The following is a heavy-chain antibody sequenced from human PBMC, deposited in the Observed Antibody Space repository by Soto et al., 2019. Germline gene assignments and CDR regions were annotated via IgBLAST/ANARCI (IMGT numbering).Heavy chain of an antibody. CDR1: GGTFSSYT. J-gene: IGHJ5*02. CDR2: IIPILGIA. V-gene: IGHV1-69*04. Sequence: ASVKVSCKASGGTFSSYTISWVRQAPGQGLEWMGRIIPILGIANYAQKFQGRVTITADKSTSTAYMELSSLRSEDTAVYYCAREPLDYYGSGSYCRPQFDPWGQGTLVTVSS. D-gene: IGHD3-10*01. CDR3: AREPLDYYGSGSYCRPQFDP.